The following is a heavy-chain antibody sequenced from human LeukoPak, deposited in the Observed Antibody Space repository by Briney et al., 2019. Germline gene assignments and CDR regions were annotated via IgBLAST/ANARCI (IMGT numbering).Heavy chain of an antibody. CDR2: INHSGST. J-gene: IGHJ4*02. D-gene: IGHD6-13*01. CDR1: GGSFSGYY. Sequence: SETLSLTCAVYGGSFSGYYWSWIRQPPGKGLEWIGEINHSGSTNYNPSLKSRVTISVDTSKNQFSLKLSSVTAADTAVYYCARDKGYFSYWGQGTLVTVSS. V-gene: IGHV4-34*01. CDR3: ARDKGYFSY.